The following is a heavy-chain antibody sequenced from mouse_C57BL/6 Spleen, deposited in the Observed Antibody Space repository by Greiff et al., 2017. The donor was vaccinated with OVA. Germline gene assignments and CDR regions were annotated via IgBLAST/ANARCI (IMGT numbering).Heavy chain of an antibody. J-gene: IGHJ2*01. Sequence: QVHVKQSGAELVKPGASVKMSCKASGYTFTSYWITWVKQRPGQGLEWIGDIYPGSGSTNYNEKFKSKATLTVDTSSSTAYMQLSSLTSEDSAVYYCARDYEWWGQGTTLTVSS. CDR2: IYPGSGST. CDR3: ARDYEW. CDR1: GYTFTSYW. V-gene: IGHV1-55*01. D-gene: IGHD2-4*01.